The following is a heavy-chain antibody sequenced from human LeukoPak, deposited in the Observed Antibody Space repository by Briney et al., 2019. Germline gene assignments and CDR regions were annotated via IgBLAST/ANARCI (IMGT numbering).Heavy chain of an antibody. D-gene: IGHD3-10*01. CDR3: ARDGRRRDDAFDI. V-gene: IGHV1-18*01. J-gene: IGHJ3*02. CDR2: ISVINGDT. CDR1: GYSFTTYG. Sequence: ASVKVSCKVSGYSFTTYGISWVRQAPGQGLEWMGWISVINGDTNYAQKFQGRVTMTTESTTSTAYMELRRLRSDDTAVYYCARDGRRRDDAFDIWGQGTMVTVP.